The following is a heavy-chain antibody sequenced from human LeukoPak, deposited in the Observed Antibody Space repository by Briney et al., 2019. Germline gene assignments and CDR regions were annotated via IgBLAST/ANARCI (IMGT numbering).Heavy chain of an antibody. J-gene: IGHJ3*02. D-gene: IGHD1-26*01. CDR3: ATKVMSGSYWGAFDI. V-gene: IGHV4-4*07. Sequence: SETLSLTCTVSGGSISSYYWSWIRLPAGKGREWIGRIETSGNTNYNPSLKSRVTVSVDRSKNQFSLKLSSVTVADTAVYYCATKVMSGSYWGAFDIWGQGTMVTVSS. CDR2: IETSGNT. CDR1: GGSISSYY.